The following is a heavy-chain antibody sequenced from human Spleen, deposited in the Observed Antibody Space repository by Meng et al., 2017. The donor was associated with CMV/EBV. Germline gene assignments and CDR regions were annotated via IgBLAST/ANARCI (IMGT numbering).Heavy chain of an antibody. V-gene: IGHV4-38-2*02. Sequence: SETLSLTCTVSGSSISSGYYWGWVRQPPGKGLEWIGSIYHSGSTYYNPSLKSRVTISVDTSKNQFSLKLNSVTAADTAVYYCAREVALHLWHDFWGQGTLVTVSS. J-gene: IGHJ4*02. CDR3: AREVALHLWHDF. CDR1: GSSISSGYY. CDR2: IYHSGST. D-gene: IGHD5-18*01.